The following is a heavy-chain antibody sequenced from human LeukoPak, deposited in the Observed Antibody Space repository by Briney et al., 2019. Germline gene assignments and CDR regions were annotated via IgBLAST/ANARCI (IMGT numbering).Heavy chain of an antibody. CDR3: TSWGDTTAEYFQR. D-gene: IGHD2-21*02. CDR1: GFTFSSYS. J-gene: IGHJ1*01. Sequence: GGSLRLSCAASGFTFSSYSMNWVRQAPGEGLEWVSYISSSSTIYYADPVKGRFTISRDNAQNSMYLQMNSLRVEDTAVYYCTSWGDTTAEYFQRWGQGTLVTVSS. CDR2: ISSSSTI. V-gene: IGHV3-48*04.